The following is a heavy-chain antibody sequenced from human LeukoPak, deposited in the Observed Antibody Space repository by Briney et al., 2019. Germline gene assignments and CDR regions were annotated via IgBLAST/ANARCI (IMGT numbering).Heavy chain of an antibody. J-gene: IGHJ4*02. V-gene: IGHV4-4*07. D-gene: IGHD1-26*01. Sequence: SETLSLTCTVSGGSISSYYWSWIRQPAGKGLEWVGRIYTSGSTNYNPSLKSRVTMSVDTSKNQFALKLSSVTAADTAVYYCARTEWELRLYYFDYWGQGTLVTVSS. CDR3: ARTEWELRLYYFDY. CDR1: GGSISSYY. CDR2: IYTSGST.